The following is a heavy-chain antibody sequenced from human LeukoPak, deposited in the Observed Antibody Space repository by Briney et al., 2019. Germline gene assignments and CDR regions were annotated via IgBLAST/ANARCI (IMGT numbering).Heavy chain of an antibody. CDR1: GGTFSNYA. Sequence: SVKVSCKASGGTFSNYAISWVRQAPGQGLEWMGGIIPIFGTANYAQKFRGRVTITADKSTRTAYMELSSLRSEDTAVYYCARVGSRYYDSSGYLFDYWGQGTLVTVSS. CDR2: IIPIFGTA. D-gene: IGHD3-22*01. J-gene: IGHJ4*02. V-gene: IGHV1-69*06. CDR3: ARVGSRYYDSSGYLFDY.